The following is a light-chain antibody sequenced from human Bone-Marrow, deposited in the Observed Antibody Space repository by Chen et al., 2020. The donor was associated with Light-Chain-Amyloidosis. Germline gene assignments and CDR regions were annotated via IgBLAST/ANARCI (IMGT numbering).Light chain of an antibody. CDR2: DDS. J-gene: IGLJ3*02. CDR3: QVWDRSSDRPM. Sequence: SYVLPPPSSVSVAPGQTATIACGGNNIGSPSVHWYQQTPGQAPLLVVYDDSDRPAGIPERLSGSNAGNAATLTISRVEAGDEADYYCQVWDRSSDRPMFGGGTKLTVL. CDR1: NIGSPS. V-gene: IGLV3-21*02.